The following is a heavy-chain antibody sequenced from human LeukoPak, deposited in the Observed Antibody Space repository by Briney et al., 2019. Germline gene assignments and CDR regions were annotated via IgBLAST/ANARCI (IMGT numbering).Heavy chain of an antibody. CDR1: GYTFTSYG. D-gene: IGHD6-13*01. J-gene: IGHJ6*02. CDR3: ARDPDPPAWYSSSWYYYYYGMDV. CDR2: ISAYNGNA. V-gene: IGHV1-18*01. Sequence: EASVKVSCKASGYTFTSYGISWVRPAPGQGLEWMGWISAYNGNANYAQKLQGRVTMTTDTSTSTAYMELRSLRSDDTAVYYCARDPDPPAWYSSSWYYYYYGMDVWGQGTTVTVSS.